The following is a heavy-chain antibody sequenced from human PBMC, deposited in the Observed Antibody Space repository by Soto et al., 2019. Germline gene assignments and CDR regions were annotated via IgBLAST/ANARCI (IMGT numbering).Heavy chain of an antibody. D-gene: IGHD2-15*01. CDR3: ARDLTSGGSCLDY. CDR1: GFTFNTYG. CDR2: ISYDGTNK. J-gene: IGHJ4*02. Sequence: QVQLVESGGGVVQPGRSLRLSCAASGFTFNTYGMHWVRQAPGKGLAWVAIISYDGTNKYYGDSVKGRFTISRDNSKNTLYLQMNSLRAEDTAVYYCARDLTSGGSCLDYWGQGTLVTVSS. V-gene: IGHV3-30*03.